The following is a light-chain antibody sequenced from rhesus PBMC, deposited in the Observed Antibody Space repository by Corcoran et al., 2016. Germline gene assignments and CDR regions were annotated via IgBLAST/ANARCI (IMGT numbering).Light chain of an antibody. J-gene: IGKJ3*01. Sequence: DIQMTQSPSSLSASVGDTVTITCRASQGISSYLNWFQQTPGKAPKLLIYAASTLESGVPSRFSGRGTGTEFTLTISSLQPEDFAAYYCLQHNSYPFTFGPGTKLDIK. CDR3: LQHNSYPFT. CDR2: AAS. CDR1: QGISSY. V-gene: IGKV1-28*01.